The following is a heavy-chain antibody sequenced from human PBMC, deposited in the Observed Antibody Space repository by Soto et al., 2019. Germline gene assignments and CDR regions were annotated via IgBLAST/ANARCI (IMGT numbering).Heavy chain of an antibody. D-gene: IGHD2-2*01. CDR2: IIPIVGTA. Sequence: PGASVTFSFKASAGTFSSYAISWVRQAPGQGLEWMGGIIPIVGTANYAQKYQGSVTITADESTKTAYMELSSLRSGDTAVYYCVRESPPDSCSFDDVFDIWGQGTMVTVS. CDR3: VRESPPDSCSFDDVFDI. J-gene: IGHJ3*02. CDR1: AGTFSSYA. V-gene: IGHV1-69*13.